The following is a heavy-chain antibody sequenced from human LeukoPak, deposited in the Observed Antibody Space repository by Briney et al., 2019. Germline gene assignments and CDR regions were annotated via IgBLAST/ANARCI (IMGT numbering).Heavy chain of an antibody. CDR3: ARGRGEYDYVWESHPFDY. CDR2: LTPNSGNT. CDR1: GYTFTSYD. J-gene: IGHJ4*02. Sequence: ASVKVCCKASGYTFTSYDINWVRQATGQGLEWMGWLTPNSGNTGYAQKFQGRVTMTGNASISTAYMELSSLRSEDTAVYYCARGRGEYDYVWESHPFDYWGQGTLVTVSS. D-gene: IGHD3-16*01. V-gene: IGHV1-8*01.